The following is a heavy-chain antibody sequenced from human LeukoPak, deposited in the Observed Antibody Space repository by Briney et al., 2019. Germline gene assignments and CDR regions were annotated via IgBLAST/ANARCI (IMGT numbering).Heavy chain of an antibody. CDR1: GFTFSNYW. D-gene: IGHD3-10*01. CDR3: ARVAKFYYGSETYYFFEH. V-gene: IGHV3-7*01. CDR2: INQDSSEK. J-gene: IGHJ4*02. Sequence: PGGSLRLSCAASGFTFSNYWMSWVRQAPGKGLEWVANINQDSSEKYYVDSVKGRFTISRDNAKNSLYLQMNSLRVEDTAVYYSARVAKFYYGSETYYFFEHWGQGTPVTASS.